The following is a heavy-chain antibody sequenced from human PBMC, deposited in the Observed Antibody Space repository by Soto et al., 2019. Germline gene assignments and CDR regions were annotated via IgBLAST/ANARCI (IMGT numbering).Heavy chain of an antibody. CDR1: GFTFSSYA. Sequence: GGSLRLSCAASGFTFSSYAMHWVRQAPGKGLEWVAVISYDGSNKYYADSVKGRFTISRDNSKNTLYLQMNSLRAEDTAVYYCARDGNYYDSSGYKYWGQGTLVTVSS. J-gene: IGHJ4*02. CDR3: ARDGNYYDSSGYKY. D-gene: IGHD3-22*01. CDR2: ISYDGSNK. V-gene: IGHV3-30-3*01.